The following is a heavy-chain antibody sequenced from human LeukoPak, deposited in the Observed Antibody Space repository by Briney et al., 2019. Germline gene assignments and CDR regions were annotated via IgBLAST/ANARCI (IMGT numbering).Heavy chain of an antibody. CDR1: GFTFSSYA. CDR2: ISYDANIGSNK. CDR3: AKDRTVGASYWYFDL. J-gene: IGHJ2*01. V-gene: IGHV3-30-3*01. Sequence: GGSLRLSCAASGFTFSSYAMHWVRQAPGKGLEWVALISYDANIGSNKYYAESVKGRFTISRDSSRNTLFLDMNALRAEDTAIYYCAKDRTVGASYWYFDLWGRGTLVTVSS. D-gene: IGHD1-26*01.